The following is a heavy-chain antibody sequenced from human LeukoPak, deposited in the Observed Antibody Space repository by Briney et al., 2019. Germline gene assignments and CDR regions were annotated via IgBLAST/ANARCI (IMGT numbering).Heavy chain of an antibody. CDR2: ISYSGNT. J-gene: IGHJ5*02. Sequence: SETLSLTCTVSGGSISSYYWSWIRQPPGKGLEWIGYISYSGNTNYNPSLKSRVTISVDTSKNQFSPKLSSVTAADPAVYYCASFRWGSGSYNQEAIWSWFDPWGQGTLVTVSS. CDR3: ASFRWGSGSYNQEAIWSWFDP. V-gene: IGHV4-59*08. CDR1: GGSISSYY. D-gene: IGHD3-10*01.